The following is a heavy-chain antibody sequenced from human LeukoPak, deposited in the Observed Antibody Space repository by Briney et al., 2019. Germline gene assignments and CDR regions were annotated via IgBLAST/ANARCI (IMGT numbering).Heavy chain of an antibody. CDR2: IWYDGSNK. Sequence: GGSLRLSCAASGFTFSSYGMHWVRQAPGKGLEWVAVIWYDGSNKYYADSVKGRFTISRDNSKNTLYLQMNSLRAEDTAVYYCARDHVTYGGNSNYYYGMDVWGQGTTVTVSS. D-gene: IGHD4-23*01. CDR3: ARDHVTYGGNSNYYYGMDV. V-gene: IGHV3-33*01. J-gene: IGHJ6*02. CDR1: GFTFSSYG.